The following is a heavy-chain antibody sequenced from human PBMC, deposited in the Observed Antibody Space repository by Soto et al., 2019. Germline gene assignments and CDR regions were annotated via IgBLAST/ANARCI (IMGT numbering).Heavy chain of an antibody. CDR2: VSYSGRT. V-gene: IGHV4-59*03. CDR3: ARLQYTVFTAIDV. CDR1: RGSINNYY. D-gene: IGHD4-17*01. J-gene: IGHJ3*01. Sequence: SETLSLTCTVSRGSINNYYWTLIRQPPGKGLEWIGYVSYSGRTNYNPSLKSRVNMFVDKSKHQFSLNLTSVTAADTAVYYCARLQYTVFTAIDVWGQGTMVTVSS.